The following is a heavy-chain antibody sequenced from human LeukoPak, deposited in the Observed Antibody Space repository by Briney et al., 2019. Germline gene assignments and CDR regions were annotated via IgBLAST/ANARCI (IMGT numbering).Heavy chain of an antibody. CDR3: ARDADGGSGSQTNWFDP. Sequence: PSETLSLTCTVSGGCISSYYWSWIRQPAGKGLEWIGRIYTSGSTNYNPSLKSRVTMSVDTSKNQFSLKLSSVTAADTAVYYRARDADGGSGSQTNWFDPWGQGTLVTVSS. CDR2: IYTSGST. CDR1: GGCISSYY. J-gene: IGHJ5*02. D-gene: IGHD3-10*01. V-gene: IGHV4-4*07.